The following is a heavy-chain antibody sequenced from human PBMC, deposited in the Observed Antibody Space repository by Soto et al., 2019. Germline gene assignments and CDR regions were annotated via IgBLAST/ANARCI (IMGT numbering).Heavy chain of an antibody. Sequence: SETLSLTCAISGDSVSSNSAAWNWVRQSPSRGLEWLGRTYYRSKWYNDYAVSLKSRITISPDTSKNQFSLQLNSVTPEDTAVYYCSRASTGTTITVFDSWGQGTLVTVSS. V-gene: IGHV6-1*01. D-gene: IGHD1-1*01. J-gene: IGHJ4*02. CDR2: TYYRSKWYN. CDR3: SRASTGTTITVFDS. CDR1: GDSVSSNSAA.